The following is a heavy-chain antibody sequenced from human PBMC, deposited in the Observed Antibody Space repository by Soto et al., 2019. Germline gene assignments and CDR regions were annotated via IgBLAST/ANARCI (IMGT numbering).Heavy chain of an antibody. J-gene: IGHJ5*02. CDR1: GFTFNNYA. CDR2: ISGSGSST. CDR3: AKDFWQLAYNYFDP. Sequence: GGSLRLSCAASGFTFNNYAMSWVRQAPGKGLEWVSAISGSGSSTFYADSVKGRFTISRDNSKSTLFLQMNSLRAEDTAVYYCAKDFWQLAYNYFDPWGQGTLVTVSS. V-gene: IGHV3-23*01. D-gene: IGHD1-1*01.